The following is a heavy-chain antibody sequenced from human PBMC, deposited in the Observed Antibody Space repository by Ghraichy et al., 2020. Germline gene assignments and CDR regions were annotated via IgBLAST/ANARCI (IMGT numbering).Heavy chain of an antibody. V-gene: IGHV3-9*01. J-gene: IGHJ6*02. CDR3: AKGVYGMDV. Sequence: GGSLRLSCAASGFTFDDYAMHWVRQASGKGLEWVSGISWNSGSIGYADSVKGRFTISRDNAKNSLYLQMNSLRAEDTAFYYCAKGVYGMDVWGQGTTVTVSS. CDR2: ISWNSGSI. CDR1: GFTFDDYA.